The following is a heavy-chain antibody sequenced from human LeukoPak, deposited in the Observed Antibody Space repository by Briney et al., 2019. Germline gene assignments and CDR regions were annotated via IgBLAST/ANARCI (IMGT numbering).Heavy chain of an antibody. D-gene: IGHD3-22*01. CDR3: ARASDFYDSSGYGAFDI. CDR2: IYSGGST. CDR1: GFTVSSNY. V-gene: IGHV3-66*01. J-gene: IGHJ3*02. Sequence: GGSLRLSCAASGFTVSSNYMSWVRQAPGKGLEWVSVIYSGGSTYYADSVKGRFTISRDNSKNTLYLQMNSLRAEDTAVYYCARASDFYDSSGYGAFDIWGQGTMVTVSS.